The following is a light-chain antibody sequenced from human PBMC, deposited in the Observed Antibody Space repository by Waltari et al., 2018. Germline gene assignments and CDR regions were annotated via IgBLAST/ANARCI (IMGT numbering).Light chain of an antibody. CDR1: RSVSRF. CDR2: DAS. CDR3: QQRSNWLT. Sequence: EILLTQSPATLSLSPGERAILSCRASRSVSRFLAWYQQRPGPAPRLLIYDASNRASGIPARFSGSGFGTEFTLTISSLEPEDFAVYYCQQRSNWLTFGGGTKVEMK. J-gene: IGKJ4*01. V-gene: IGKV3-11*01.